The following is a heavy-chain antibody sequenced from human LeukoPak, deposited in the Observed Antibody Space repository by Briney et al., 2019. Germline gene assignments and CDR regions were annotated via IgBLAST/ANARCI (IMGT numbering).Heavy chain of an antibody. V-gene: IGHV1-2*02. D-gene: IGHD5-12*01. CDR3: AKDGDQWIRLVYYFDS. Sequence: ASVKVSCKASGYTFTGYYMHWVRQAPGQGLEWMGWINPNSGGTNYAQKFQGRVTMTRDTSISTAYMELSRLRSEDTAVYYCAKDGDQWIRLVYYFDSWGQGILVTVSS. CDR2: INPNSGGT. J-gene: IGHJ4*02. CDR1: GYTFTGYY.